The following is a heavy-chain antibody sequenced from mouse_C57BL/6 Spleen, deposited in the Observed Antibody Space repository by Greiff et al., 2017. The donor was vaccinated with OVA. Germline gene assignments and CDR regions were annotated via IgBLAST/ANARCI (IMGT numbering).Heavy chain of an antibody. Sequence: EVKVVESGGDLVKPGGSLKLSCAASGFTFSSYGMSWVRQTPDKRLEWVATISSGGSYTYYPDSVKGRFTISRDNAKNTLYLQMSSLKSEDTAMYYCASLYGSAHWYCDVWGTGATVTVSS. CDR2: ISSGGSYT. CDR3: ASLYGSAHWYCDV. D-gene: IGHD1-1*01. CDR1: GFTFSSYG. V-gene: IGHV5-6*01. J-gene: IGHJ1*03.